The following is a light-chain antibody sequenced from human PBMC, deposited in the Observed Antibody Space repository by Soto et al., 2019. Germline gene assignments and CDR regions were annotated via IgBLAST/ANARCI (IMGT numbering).Light chain of an antibody. V-gene: IGKV1-5*01. J-gene: IGKJ1*01. CDR2: DAS. Sequence: DIQMTQSPSSVSASVGDRITIACRASQSVSGCLAWYQQKPGEAPKLLIYDASGLESGVPSRFSGSGSGTEFTLTISSLQPDDFATYYCQQYNSYSGTFGQGTKVDIK. CDR1: QSVSGC. CDR3: QQYNSYSGT.